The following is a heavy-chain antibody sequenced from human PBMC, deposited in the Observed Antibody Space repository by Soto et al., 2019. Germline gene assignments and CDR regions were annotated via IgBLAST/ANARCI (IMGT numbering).Heavy chain of an antibody. D-gene: IGHD4-17*01. V-gene: IGHV4-59*01. CDR3: ARDLPTVTTGYYYYYMDV. Sequence: SETLSLTCTVSGGSISSYYWSWIRQPPGKGLEWIWYIYYSGSTNYNPSLKSRVTISVDTSKNLFSLKLSSVTAADTAVYYCARDLPTVTTGYYYYYMDVWGKGTTVTVSS. CDR1: GGSISSYY. J-gene: IGHJ6*03. CDR2: IYYSGST.